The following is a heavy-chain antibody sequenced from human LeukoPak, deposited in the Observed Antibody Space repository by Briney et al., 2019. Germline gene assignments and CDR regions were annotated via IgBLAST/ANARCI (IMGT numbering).Heavy chain of an antibody. J-gene: IGHJ4*02. CDR1: GYSFTSYW. CDR2: IYPGDSDT. V-gene: IGHV5-51*01. Sequence: GESLKISCKGSGYSFTSYWIGWVRQMPGKGLEWMGIIYPGDSDTRYSPSFQGQVTISADKSISTAYLQRSSLKASDTAMYYCARHPPGYCSGGSCYPDYFDYWGQGTLVTVSS. D-gene: IGHD2-15*01. CDR3: ARHPPGYCSGGSCYPDYFDY.